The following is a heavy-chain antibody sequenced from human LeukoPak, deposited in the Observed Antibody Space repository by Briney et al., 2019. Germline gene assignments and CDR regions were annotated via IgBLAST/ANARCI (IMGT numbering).Heavy chain of an antibody. CDR1: GYSFTDYY. V-gene: IGHV1-2*02. CDR2: INPNNGGT. D-gene: IGHD2-21*01. Sequence: ASVKVSYKTSGYSFTDYYLHWVRQAPGQGLEWMGWINPNNGGTSSAQKFQGRVTMTRDTSITTVYMEVTWLTSDDTAIYYCARADRLHGGPYLIGPWGQGTLVTVSS. J-gene: IGHJ5*02. CDR3: ARADRLHGGPYLIGP.